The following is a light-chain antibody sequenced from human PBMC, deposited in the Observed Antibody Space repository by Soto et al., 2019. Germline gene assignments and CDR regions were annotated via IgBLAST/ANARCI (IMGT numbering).Light chain of an antibody. CDR3: SLYTSENTYV. J-gene: IGLJ1*01. Sequence: SVLTQPPSVSGSPGQSGTISCTGTSXDFVTYNRVSWYQQPPGTAPKLIVYEASNRPSGVPDRFSGSKSGNTASLTISGLQAADEADYYCSLYTSENTYVFGTGTKVTVL. CDR1: SXDFVTYNR. CDR2: EAS. V-gene: IGLV2-18*01.